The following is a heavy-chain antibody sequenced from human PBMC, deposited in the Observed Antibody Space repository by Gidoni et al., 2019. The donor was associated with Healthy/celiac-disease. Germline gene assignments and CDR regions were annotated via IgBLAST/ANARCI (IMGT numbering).Heavy chain of an antibody. Sequence: QVQLVQSGAEVKKPGASVKVSCKASGYTFTAYYMHWVRQAPGKGLAWMGWINSNSGGTNYAQKFQGRVTMTRDTSISTAYMELSRLRSDDTAVYYCARNGDYYYGMDVWGQGTTVTVSS. J-gene: IGHJ6*02. CDR1: GYTFTAYY. V-gene: IGHV1-2*02. CDR2: INSNSGGT. D-gene: IGHD2-8*01. CDR3: ARNGDYYYGMDV.